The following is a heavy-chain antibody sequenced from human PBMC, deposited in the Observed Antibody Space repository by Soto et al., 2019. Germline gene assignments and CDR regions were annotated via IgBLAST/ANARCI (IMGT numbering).Heavy chain of an antibody. V-gene: IGHV3-7*01. CDR3: ARTWADCSSTSCYVGYDYYYMDV. CDR2: IKQDGSEK. CDR1: GFTFSSYW. D-gene: IGHD2-2*01. J-gene: IGHJ6*03. Sequence: GGSLRLSCAASGFTFSSYWMSWVRQAPGKGLEWVANIKQDGSEKYYVDSVKGRFTISRDNAKNSLYLQMNSLRAEETAVYYCARTWADCSSTSCYVGYDYYYMDVWGEGTTVTVSS.